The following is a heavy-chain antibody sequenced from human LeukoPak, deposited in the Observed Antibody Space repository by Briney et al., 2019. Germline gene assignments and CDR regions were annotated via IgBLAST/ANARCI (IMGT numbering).Heavy chain of an antibody. CDR1: GFSFSNAW. V-gene: IGHV3-15*01. CDR3: TTDPYLHIAVAGTGDY. CDR2: IKSKTGGGTT. Sequence: GGSLRLSCAASGFSFSNAWMSWVRQAPGKGLEWVGRIKSKTGGGTTDYAAPVKGRFTISRDDSKNTLYLQMNSLKTEDTAVYYCTTDPYLHIAVAGTGDYWGQGTLVTVSS. J-gene: IGHJ4*02. D-gene: IGHD6-19*01.